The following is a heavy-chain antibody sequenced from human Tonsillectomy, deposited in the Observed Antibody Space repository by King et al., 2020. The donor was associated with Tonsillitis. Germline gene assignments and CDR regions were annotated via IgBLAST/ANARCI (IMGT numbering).Heavy chain of an antibody. D-gene: IGHD1-26*01. Sequence: VQLVESGGGLVQPGGSLRLSCAASGFTFSDHYMDWVRQAPGKGLEWVGRTRNKANSYTTEYAASVKGRFTISRDDSKNSVYLQMNSLKTEDTAVYFCVGGVVGDADHWGQGTLVTVSS. J-gene: IGHJ4*02. CDR1: GFTFSDHY. V-gene: IGHV3-72*01. CDR2: TRNKANSYTT. CDR3: VGGVVGDADH.